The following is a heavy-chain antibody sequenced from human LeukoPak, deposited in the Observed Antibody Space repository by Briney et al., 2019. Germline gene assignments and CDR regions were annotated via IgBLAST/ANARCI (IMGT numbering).Heavy chain of an antibody. Sequence: PGGSLRLSCAASGFTFSSYAMHWVRQAPGKGLEWVSYISGSGSTIYYADSVKGRFTISRDNAKDSLYLQMNSLRAEDTAVYYCARVRSGYSHENYFDYWGQGTLVTVSS. CDR1: GFTFSSYA. J-gene: IGHJ4*02. D-gene: IGHD5-18*01. CDR3: ARVRSGYSHENYFDY. V-gene: IGHV3-48*03. CDR2: ISGSGSTI.